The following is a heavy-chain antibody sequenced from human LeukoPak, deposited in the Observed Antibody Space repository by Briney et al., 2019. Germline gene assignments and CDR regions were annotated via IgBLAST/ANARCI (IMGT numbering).Heavy chain of an antibody. Sequence: SETLSPTCAVYGGSFSGYYWSWIRQPPGKGLEWIGEINHSGSTNYNPSLKSRVTISVDTSKNQFSLKLSSVTAADTAVYYCARGLVVDCTNGVCYRVNFDYWGQGTLVTVSS. CDR2: INHSGST. J-gene: IGHJ4*02. CDR3: ARGLVVDCTNGVCYRVNFDY. D-gene: IGHD2-8*01. V-gene: IGHV4-34*01. CDR1: GGSFSGYY.